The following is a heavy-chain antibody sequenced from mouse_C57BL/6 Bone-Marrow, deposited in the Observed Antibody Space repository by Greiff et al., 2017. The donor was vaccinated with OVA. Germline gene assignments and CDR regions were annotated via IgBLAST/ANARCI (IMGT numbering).Heavy chain of an antibody. D-gene: IGHD1-1*01. CDR2: IDPENGDT. CDR1: GFNIKDDY. CDR3: TTYRVITTVVAPGAMDY. Sequence: EVMLVESGAELVRPGASVKLSCTASGFNIKDDYMHWVKQRPEQGLEWIGCIDPENGDTEYASKFQGKATITADTSSNTAYLQLSSLTSEDTAVYYCTTYRVITTVVAPGAMDYWGQGTSVTVSS. J-gene: IGHJ4*01. V-gene: IGHV14-4*01.